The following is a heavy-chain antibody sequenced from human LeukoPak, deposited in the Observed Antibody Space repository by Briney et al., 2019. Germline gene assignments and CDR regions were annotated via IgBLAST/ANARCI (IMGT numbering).Heavy chain of an antibody. D-gene: IGHD4-23*01. J-gene: IGHJ5*02. V-gene: IGHV1-46*01. CDR1: GYTFTSYY. Sequence: VKVSCKASGYTFTSYYMHWVRQAPGQGLEWMGIINPSGGSTSYAQKFQGRVTMTRDMSTSTDYMELSSLRSEDTAVYYCARDNSVEDTAWWFDPWGQGTLVTVSS. CDR2: INPSGGST. CDR3: ARDNSVEDTAWWFDP.